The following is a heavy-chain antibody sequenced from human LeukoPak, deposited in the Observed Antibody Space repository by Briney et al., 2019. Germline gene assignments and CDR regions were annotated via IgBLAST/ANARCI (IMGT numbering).Heavy chain of an antibody. Sequence: PGGSLRISCAASGFTSNSYWMSWVRQAPGKGLAWVASMKQDGSEKFYVDSVKGRFTISRDNAKNSLYLQMNSLRAEDTAVYYCARDRGSSGWYEFDYWGQGTLVTVSS. CDR3: ARDRGSSGWYEFDY. J-gene: IGHJ4*02. CDR1: GFTSNSYW. D-gene: IGHD6-19*01. CDR2: MKQDGSEK. V-gene: IGHV3-7*01.